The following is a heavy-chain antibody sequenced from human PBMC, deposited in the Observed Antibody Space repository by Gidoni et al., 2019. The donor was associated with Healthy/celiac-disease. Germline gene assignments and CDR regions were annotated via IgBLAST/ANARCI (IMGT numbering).Heavy chain of an antibody. CDR3: AHSDEIMITFGGTPDPVYFDY. J-gene: IGHJ4*02. V-gene: IGHV2-5*02. CDR2: IYWDDDK. Sequence: QITLKESGPTPVKPTQTLTLTCTFSGFSLSTSRVGVGWIRQPPGKALEWLALIYWDDDKRYSPSLKSRLTITKDTSKNPVVLTMTNMDPVDTATYYCAHSDEIMITFGGTPDPVYFDYWGQGTLVTVSS. D-gene: IGHD3-16*01. CDR1: GFSLSTSRVG.